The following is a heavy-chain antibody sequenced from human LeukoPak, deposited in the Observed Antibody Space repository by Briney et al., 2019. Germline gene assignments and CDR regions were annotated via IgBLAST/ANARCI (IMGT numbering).Heavy chain of an antibody. CDR3: AKTQGYYDA. D-gene: IGHD2-15*01. Sequence: GGSLRLSCVASGFTFINYAMTWVRQARGEGLVVVSGICGPDDITVYGYAVKGRVTISRANSKKTLYLQMNSLRADDTAVYYCAKTQGYYDAWGQGALVTVSS. V-gene: IGHV3-23*01. CDR1: GFTFINYA. CDR2: ICGPDDIT. J-gene: IGHJ5*02.